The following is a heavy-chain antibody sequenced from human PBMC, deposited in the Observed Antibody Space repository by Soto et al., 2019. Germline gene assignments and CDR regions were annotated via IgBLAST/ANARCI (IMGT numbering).Heavy chain of an antibody. Sequence: GGSLRLSCAASGFTFSNAWMSWVRQAPGKGLEWVGRIKSKTDGGTTDYAAPVKGRFTISRDDSKNTLYLQMNSLKTEDTAVYYCTTGLSMIVVESDIWGQGTMVTVS. V-gene: IGHV3-15*01. CDR1: GFTFSNAW. D-gene: IGHD3-22*01. CDR3: TTGLSMIVVESDI. CDR2: IKSKTDGGTT. J-gene: IGHJ3*02.